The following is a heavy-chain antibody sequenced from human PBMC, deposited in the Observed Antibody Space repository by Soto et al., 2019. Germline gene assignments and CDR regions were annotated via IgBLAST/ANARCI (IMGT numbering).Heavy chain of an antibody. CDR2: IYYSGST. V-gene: IGHV4-59*01. J-gene: IGHJ6*02. Sequence: SETLSLTCTVSGGSISSYYWSWIRQPPGKGLEWIGYIYYSGSTNYNPSLKSRVTISVDTSKNQFSLKLSSVTAADTAVYYCERLKRRRGYYYGMDVWGQGTTVTVSS. D-gene: IGHD3-10*01. CDR3: ERLKRRRGYYYGMDV. CDR1: GGSISSYY.